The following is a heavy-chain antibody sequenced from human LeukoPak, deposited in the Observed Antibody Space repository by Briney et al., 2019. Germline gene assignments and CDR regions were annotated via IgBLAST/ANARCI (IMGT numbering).Heavy chain of an antibody. CDR1: GFTFSSYA. D-gene: IGHD2-15*01. J-gene: IGHJ4*02. CDR2: ISSNGGST. V-gene: IGHV3-64*01. Sequence: GSLRLSCAASGFTFSSYAMHCVRQAPGKGLEYVSAISSNGGSTYYANSVKGRFTISGDNSKNTLYLQMGSLRAEDMAVYYCARDRGVVLDYWGQGTLVTVSS. CDR3: ARDRGVVLDY.